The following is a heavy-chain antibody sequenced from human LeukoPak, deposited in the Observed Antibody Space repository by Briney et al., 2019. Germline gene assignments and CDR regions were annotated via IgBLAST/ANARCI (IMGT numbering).Heavy chain of an antibody. CDR2: IDHSGST. D-gene: IGHD3-22*01. V-gene: IGHV4-34*01. CDR1: GGSFSTYY. CDR3: ARDNQWFDAFDI. Sequence: WETLSLTCAVSGGSFSTYYWSWIRQPPGKGLEWIGEIDHSGSTNYNPSLKSRVTISVDTSKNQFSLKLSSVTAADTAVYYCARDNQWFDAFDIWGQGTMVTVSS. J-gene: IGHJ3*02.